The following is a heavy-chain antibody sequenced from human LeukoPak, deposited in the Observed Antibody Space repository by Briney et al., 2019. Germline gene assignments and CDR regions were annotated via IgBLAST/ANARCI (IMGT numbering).Heavy chain of an antibody. J-gene: IGHJ4*02. CDR2: IYSGGFT. CDR1: GFIVSSNY. Sequence: GGSLRLSCAASGFIVSSNYMNWVRQAPGKGLEWVSVIYSGGFTYSADSVKGRFTISRDNSKNTVYLQMNSLRTEDTAVYYCARAEYSNGLGYFDYWGQGTLVTVSS. D-gene: IGHD5-18*01. V-gene: IGHV3-53*01. CDR3: ARAEYSNGLGYFDY.